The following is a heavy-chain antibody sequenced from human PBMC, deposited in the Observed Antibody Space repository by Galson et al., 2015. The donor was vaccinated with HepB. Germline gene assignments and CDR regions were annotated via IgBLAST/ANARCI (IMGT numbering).Heavy chain of an antibody. V-gene: IGHV3-15*07. CDR3: TTDRDVVVVAATRGAFDI. CDR2: IKSKTDGGTT. J-gene: IGHJ3*02. CDR1: GFTFSNAW. D-gene: IGHD2-15*01. Sequence: SLRLSCAASGFTFSNAWMNWVRQAPGKGLEWVGRIKSKTDGGTTDYAAPVKGRFTISRDDSKNTLYLQMNSLKTEDTAVYYCTTDRDVVVVAATRGAFDIWGQGTMVTVSS.